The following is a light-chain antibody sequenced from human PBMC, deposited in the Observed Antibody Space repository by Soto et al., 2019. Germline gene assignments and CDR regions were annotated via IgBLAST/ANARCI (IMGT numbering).Light chain of an antibody. CDR2: EGT. Sequence: QSALTQPASVSGSPGQSITISCTGTSSDVGSYNLVSWYQQYPGKAPKLMIYEGTKRPSGVSNRFSGSKSGNTASLTISGLQAEDEADYSCCSYAGSTWVFGGGTKLTVL. J-gene: IGLJ3*02. CDR1: SSDVGSYNL. CDR3: CSYAGSTWV. V-gene: IGLV2-23*01.